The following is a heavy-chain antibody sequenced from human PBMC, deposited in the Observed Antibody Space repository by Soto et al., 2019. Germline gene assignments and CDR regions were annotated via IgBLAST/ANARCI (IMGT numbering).Heavy chain of an antibody. Sequence: PGESLKISCKASGYTFSTYRIGWVRQMPGRGLEWMGFIYPGDSDTSYSPSFQGQVTISADKSTSTVYLQWSSLEASDTAMYYCARQKLWMATINNDAFDIWGQGTMVTVSS. CDR1: GYTFSTYR. J-gene: IGHJ3*02. CDR2: IYPGDSDT. CDR3: ARQKLWMATINNDAFDI. D-gene: IGHD2-21*01. V-gene: IGHV5-51*01.